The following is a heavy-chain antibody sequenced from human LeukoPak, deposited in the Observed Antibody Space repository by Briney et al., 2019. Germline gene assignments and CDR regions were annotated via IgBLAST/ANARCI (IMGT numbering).Heavy chain of an antibody. CDR2: ISGKNGNT. CDR3: ARDPSGDVVLITGYAFDV. J-gene: IGHJ3*01. V-gene: IGHV1-18*01. D-gene: IGHD3-22*01. Sequence: ASVKVSCKASGYTFTSYGIGWVRPVPGQGLEWMGWISGKNGNTKYAQRVQGRVTMTTATSTSTAYMELRSLRSDDTAVYYCARDPSGDVVLITGYAFDVWGQGTMVTVSS. CDR1: GYTFTSYG.